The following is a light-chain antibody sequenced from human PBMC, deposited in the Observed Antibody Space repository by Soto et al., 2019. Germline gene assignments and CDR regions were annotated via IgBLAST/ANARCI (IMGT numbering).Light chain of an antibody. CDR3: CSYAGSSTYV. J-gene: IGLJ1*01. CDR1: ISDVTGYNY. CDR2: EVS. V-gene: IGLV2-14*01. Sequence: QSVLTQPASVSGSPGQSITISCTGTISDVTGYNYVSWYQQHPGKAPKLMIYEVSNRPSGVSNRFSGSKSGNTASLTISGLQTEDEADYYCCSYAGSSTYVFGTGTKV.